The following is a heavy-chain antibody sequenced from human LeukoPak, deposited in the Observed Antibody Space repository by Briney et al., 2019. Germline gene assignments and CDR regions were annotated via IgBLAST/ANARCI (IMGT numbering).Heavy chain of an antibody. D-gene: IGHD4-23*01. Sequence: GGSLRLSCAASGFTFSSYAMHWVRQAPGKGLEWVAVISYDGSNKYYADSVKGRFTISRDNSKNTLYLQMNSLRAEDTAVYYCARGDYGGTQTTFDIWGQGTMVTVSS. CDR3: ARGDYGGTQTTFDI. CDR1: GFTFSSYA. J-gene: IGHJ3*02. CDR2: ISYDGSNK. V-gene: IGHV3-30-3*01.